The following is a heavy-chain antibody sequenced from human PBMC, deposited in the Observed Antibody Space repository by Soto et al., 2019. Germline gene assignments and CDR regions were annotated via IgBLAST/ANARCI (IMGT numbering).Heavy chain of an antibody. CDR2: IYSGGGT. CDR3: ARIYGDGGGWFDP. Sequence: EVQLVESGGGLVQPGGSLRLSCAASGLSVSSNYMSWVRQAPGKGLEWVSVIYSGGGTYYADSVKGRFTISRDNSQNTLYLQMNSLRAEDTAVYYCARIYGDGGGWFDPWGQGTLVIVCS. D-gene: IGHD4-17*01. J-gene: IGHJ5*02. CDR1: GLSVSSNY. V-gene: IGHV3-66*01.